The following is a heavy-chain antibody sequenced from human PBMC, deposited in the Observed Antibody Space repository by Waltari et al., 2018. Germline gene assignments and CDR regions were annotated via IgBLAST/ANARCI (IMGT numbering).Heavy chain of an antibody. D-gene: IGHD3-9*01. CDR1: GGSISSYY. CDR2: ICYTGST. V-gene: IGHV4-59*01. J-gene: IGHJ4*02. CDR3: ARSPRLRYFDWLSY. Sequence: QVQLQESGPGLVQPSETLSLTCTVSGGSISSYYWSWIRQPPGKGLEWIGYICYTGSTSYNPSLKSRATISIDTSKNQFSLKLTSVTAADTAVYYCARSPRLRYFDWLSYWGQGTLVTVSS.